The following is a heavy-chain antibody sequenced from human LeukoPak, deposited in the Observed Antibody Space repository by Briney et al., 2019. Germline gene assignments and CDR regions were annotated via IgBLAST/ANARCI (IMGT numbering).Heavy chain of an antibody. J-gene: IGHJ3*02. Sequence: PGGSLRLSCAASGFTFSSYSVNWVRQAPGEGREWVSSISSSSSYIYYADSVKGRFTISTDNAKNSLYLQMNSLKAEDKAVYYCARDGKFDAFDIWGQRTMVTVSS. V-gene: IGHV3-21*01. CDR1: GFTFSSYS. CDR2: ISSSSSYI. CDR3: ARDGKFDAFDI.